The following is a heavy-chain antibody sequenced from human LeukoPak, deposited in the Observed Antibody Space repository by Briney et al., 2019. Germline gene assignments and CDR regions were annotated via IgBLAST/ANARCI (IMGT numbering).Heavy chain of an antibody. CDR2: ISYDGSKK. V-gene: IGHV3-30*18. D-gene: IGHD3-22*01. Sequence: GRSLRLSCAASGFTFSSYGMHWVRQAPGKGLEWVAAISYDGSKKYYADSVKGRFIISRDNSKNTLCLQMNNLRAEDTAVYYCAKSYYYDSSGYYCRYWGQGTLVTVSS. J-gene: IGHJ4*02. CDR3: AKSYYYDSSGYYCRY. CDR1: GFTFSSYG.